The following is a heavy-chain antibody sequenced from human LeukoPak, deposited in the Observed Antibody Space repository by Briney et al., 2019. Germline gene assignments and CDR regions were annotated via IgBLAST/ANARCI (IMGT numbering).Heavy chain of an antibody. CDR2: IFYSGST. CDR3: ARRVWATTISRDGFDI. CDR1: GGSISSYC. V-gene: IGHV4-59*01. J-gene: IGHJ3*02. D-gene: IGHD1-26*01. Sequence: SETLSLTCTVSGGSISSYCWSWIRQPPGKGLEWIGYIFYSGSTNYNPSLKSRVTISVDTSQNQFSLKLSSVTAADTAVYYCARRVWATTISRDGFDIWGQGTMVTVSS.